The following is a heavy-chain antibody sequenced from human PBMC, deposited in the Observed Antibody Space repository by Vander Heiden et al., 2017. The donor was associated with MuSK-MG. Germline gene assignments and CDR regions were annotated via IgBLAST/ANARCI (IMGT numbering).Heavy chain of an antibody. Sequence: EVQLLESGGGLVQPGGSLILSCAASGFTFSSYAMSWVRQAPGKGLEWVSAISGSGGSTYYADSVKGRFTISRDNSKNTLYLQMNSLRAEDTAVYYCAKDDFWSGSDGDWFDPWGQGTLVTVSS. V-gene: IGHV3-23*01. CDR1: GFTFSSYA. CDR3: AKDDFWSGSDGDWFDP. J-gene: IGHJ5*02. D-gene: IGHD3-3*01. CDR2: ISGSGGST.